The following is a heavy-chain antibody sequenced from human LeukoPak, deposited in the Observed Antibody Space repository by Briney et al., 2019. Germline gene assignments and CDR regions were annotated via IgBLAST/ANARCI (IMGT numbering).Heavy chain of an antibody. CDR3: ARVGARQSSWYTWFDGDYSDYYYYYMDV. CDR2: IYYSGST. J-gene: IGHJ6*03. Sequence: SETLSLTCTVSGGSISSHYWSWIRQPPGKGLEWIRYIYYSGSTNYNPSLKSRVTISVDTSKNQFSLKLSSVTAADTAVYYCARVGARQSSWYTWFDGDYSDYYYYYMDVWGKGTTVTVSS. CDR1: GGSISSHY. V-gene: IGHV4-59*11. D-gene: IGHD6-13*01.